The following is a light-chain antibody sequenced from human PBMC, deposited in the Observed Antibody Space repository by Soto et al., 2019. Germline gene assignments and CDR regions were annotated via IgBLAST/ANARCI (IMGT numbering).Light chain of an antibody. J-gene: IGKJ1*01. CDR1: QSIGEW. Sequence: DIQMTQSPSTLSASVVDRVTITFRASQSIGEWLAWYQQKPGKAPKVLIYDASRLQSGVPSRFSGSGSETEFILTISSLQPDDFATYYCQDYSDNSWTFGQGTKVDIK. V-gene: IGKV1-5*01. CDR2: DAS. CDR3: QDYSDNSWT.